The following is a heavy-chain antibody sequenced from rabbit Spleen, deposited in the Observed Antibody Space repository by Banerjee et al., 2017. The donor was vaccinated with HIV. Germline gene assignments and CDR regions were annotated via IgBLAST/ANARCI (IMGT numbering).Heavy chain of an antibody. V-gene: IGHV1S7*01. CDR2: IDPVFGIT. CDR3: AREGSGQVFFNL. J-gene: IGHJ4*01. CDR1: GFTLSSYY. D-gene: IGHD4-1*01. Sequence: QLEESAGGLVQPGGSLKLSCKASGFTLSSYYMNWVRQAPGKGLEWIGYIDPVFGITYYANWVNGRFSISRENAQNTVFLQMTSLTAADTATYFCAREGSGQVFFNLWGPGTLVTVS.